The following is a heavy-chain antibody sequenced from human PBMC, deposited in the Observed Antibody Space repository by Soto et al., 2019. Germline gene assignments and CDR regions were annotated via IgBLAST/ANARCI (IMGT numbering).Heavy chain of an antibody. V-gene: IGHV3-30*18. D-gene: IGHD3-9*01. Sequence: GGSLRLSCAASGFTFSSFGMHWVRQAPGKGLEWVAVMSFDGNSKYYADSMKGRFIISRDNSKNTLYLEMNSLRAEDTAVYYCAKDKGRSLTGGMDVWGQGTTVTVSS. CDR1: GFTFSSFG. CDR2: MSFDGNSK. J-gene: IGHJ6*02. CDR3: AKDKGRSLTGGMDV.